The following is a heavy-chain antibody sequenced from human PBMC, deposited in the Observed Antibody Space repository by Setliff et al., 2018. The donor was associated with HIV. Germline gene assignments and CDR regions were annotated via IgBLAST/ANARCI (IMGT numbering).Heavy chain of an antibody. J-gene: IGHJ4*02. CDR3: VTTDYFYGRNNFEY. CDR2: IYHVGTT. D-gene: IGHD3-10*01. CDR1: GYSMSGGYN. Sequence: ETLSLTCTVSGYSMSGGYNWGWIRQSPEKGLEWIGNIYHVGTTYYNPSLKSRVTLSVDLSKSQFSLKLTSVTAADTALYYCVTTDYFYGRNNFEYWGQGALVTVSS. V-gene: IGHV4-38-2*02.